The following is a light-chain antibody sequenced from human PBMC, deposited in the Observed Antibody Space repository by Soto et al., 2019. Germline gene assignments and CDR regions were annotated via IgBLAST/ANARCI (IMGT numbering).Light chain of an antibody. CDR2: GAS. CDR1: QSISSN. CDR3: QQHNNWPWT. V-gene: IGKV3-15*01. J-gene: IGKJ1*01. Sequence: EIVITHSPATLSFSPGEGATLSCRASQSISSNLAWYQQKPGQTPRLLIYGASTRASGIPARVSGSGSGTEFTLTISSLQSEDFAVYYCQQHNNWPWTFGQGTKVDIK.